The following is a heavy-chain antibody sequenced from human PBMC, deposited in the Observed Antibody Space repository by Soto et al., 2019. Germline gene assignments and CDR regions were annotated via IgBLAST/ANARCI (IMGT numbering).Heavy chain of an antibody. J-gene: IGHJ4*02. Sequence: PSETLSLTCTVSGGSISSYYWSWIRQPPGKGLEWIGYIYYSGSTNYNPSLKSRVTISVDTSKNQFSLKLSSVTAADTAVYYCASLEDTAMVFNYWGQGTLVTVSS. D-gene: IGHD5-18*01. CDR2: IYYSGST. CDR1: GGSISSYY. V-gene: IGHV4-59*01. CDR3: ASLEDTAMVFNY.